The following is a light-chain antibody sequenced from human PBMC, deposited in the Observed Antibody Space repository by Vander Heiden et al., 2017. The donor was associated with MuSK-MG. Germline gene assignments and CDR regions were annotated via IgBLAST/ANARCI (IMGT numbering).Light chain of an antibody. V-gene: IGLV2-14*01. CDR3: SSYTSSSTRV. Sequence: QSALTQPAYVPGSPGQSITISCTGTSSDVGGYNYVSWYQQHPGKAPKLSMYDVSNRPSGVSNRFSGSKSGNTASPTISGLQAEDEADDYCSSYTSSSTRVFGTGTKLTVL. CDR1: SSDVGGYNY. CDR2: DVS. J-gene: IGLJ1*01.